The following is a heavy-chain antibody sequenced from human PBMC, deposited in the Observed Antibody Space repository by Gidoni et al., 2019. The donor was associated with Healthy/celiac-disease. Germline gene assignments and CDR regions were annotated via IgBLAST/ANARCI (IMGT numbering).Heavy chain of an antibody. CDR2: IYTSVGT. J-gene: IGHJ6*02. Sequence: QLQLQESDAGLVKPSETLSPTCTAPGGSFSSYDWHWIRQPAGKGLEWIGRIYTSVGTNYNPSLKSRVTMSVDTSKNQCSVKLSSVTAADTAVYYCARERSFRRPYGSGSYYYPEHYYYYYGMDVWGQGTTVTVSS. D-gene: IGHD3-10*01. CDR1: GGSFSSYD. CDR3: ARERSFRRPYGSGSYYYPEHYYYYYGMDV. V-gene: IGHV4-4*07.